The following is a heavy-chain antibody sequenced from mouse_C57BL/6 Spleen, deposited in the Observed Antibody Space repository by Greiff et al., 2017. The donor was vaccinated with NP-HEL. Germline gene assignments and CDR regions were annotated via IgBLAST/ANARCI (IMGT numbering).Heavy chain of an antibody. CDR2: IHPNSGST. CDR1: GYTFTSYW. CDR3: ARDYYGSSPYYFGY. D-gene: IGHD1-1*01. V-gene: IGHV1-64*01. J-gene: IGHJ2*01. Sequence: QVQLQQPGAELVKPGASVKLSCKASGYTFTSYWMHWVKQRPGQGLEWIGMIHPNSGSTNYNEKFKSKATLTVDKSSSTAYMQLSSLTSEDSAVYYCARDYYGSSPYYFGYWGQGTTLTVSS.